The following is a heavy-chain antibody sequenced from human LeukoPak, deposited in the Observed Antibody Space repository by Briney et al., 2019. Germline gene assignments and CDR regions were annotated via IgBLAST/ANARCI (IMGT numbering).Heavy chain of an antibody. J-gene: IGHJ4*02. CDR2: INHSGST. CDR1: GGSFSGYY. D-gene: IGHD3-3*01. CDR3: ARGLYLTRFLEWLSLYYFDY. Sequence: SETLSLTCAVYGGSFSGYYWSWIRQPPGKGREWFGEINHSGSTNYNPSLKSRVTISVDTSKNQFSPKLSSVTAADTAVYYCARGLYLTRFLEWLSLYYFDYWGQGTLVTVSS. V-gene: IGHV4-34*01.